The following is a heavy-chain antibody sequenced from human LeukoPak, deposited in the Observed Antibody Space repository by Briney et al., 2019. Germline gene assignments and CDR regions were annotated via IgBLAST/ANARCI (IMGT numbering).Heavy chain of an antibody. CDR2: IRYDGSDK. J-gene: IGHJ6*03. D-gene: IGHD3-10*02. V-gene: IGHV3-30*02. CDR1: GFRFSNYG. CDR3: SEVFDFCYMDV. Sequence: GGSLRLSCAGSGFRFSNYGMEWVRQAPGKGLEWVAFIRYDGSDKYYADSVKGRFIISRENSKNTVYLQLNSLRVEDTAVYFCSEVFDFCYMDVWGKGTTVIVSS.